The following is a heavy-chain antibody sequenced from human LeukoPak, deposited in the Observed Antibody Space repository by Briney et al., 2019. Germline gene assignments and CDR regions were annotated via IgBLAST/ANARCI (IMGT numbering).Heavy chain of an antibody. V-gene: IGHV7-4-1*02. D-gene: IGHD3-10*01. CDR2: INTNTGNP. J-gene: IGHJ5*02. Sequence: ASVKVSCKASGYTFTNYYIHWVRQAPGQGLEWMGWINTNTGNPTYAQGFTGRVVFSLDTSVSTAYLQISSLKAEDTAVYYCARDRRFGELFGSSATEKNWFDPWGQGTLVTVSS. CDR3: ARDRRFGELFGSSATEKNWFDP. CDR1: GYTFTNYY.